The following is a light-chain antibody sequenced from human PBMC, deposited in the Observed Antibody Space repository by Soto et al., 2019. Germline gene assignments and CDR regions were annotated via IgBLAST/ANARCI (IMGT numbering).Light chain of an antibody. CDR1: QSVSSSY. V-gene: IGKV3-20*01. Sequence: EIVLTQSPGTLSLSPGERATLSCRASQSVSSSYLAWYQQKPGQAPRLLIYGTSSRATGIPDKFSGSGSGTDFTLTINRLEPEDSEVYYCQRYGSSLYTFGQGTKLEIK. J-gene: IGKJ2*01. CDR2: GTS. CDR3: QRYGSSLYT.